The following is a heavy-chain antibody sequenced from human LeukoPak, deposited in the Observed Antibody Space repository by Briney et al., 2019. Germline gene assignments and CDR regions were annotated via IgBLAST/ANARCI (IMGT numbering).Heavy chain of an antibody. CDR2: ISYDGSTK. CDR3: ARDHGSGSYFFDY. V-gene: IGHV3-30-3*01. D-gene: IGHD3-10*01. CDR1: GFTFSSHE. J-gene: IGHJ4*02. Sequence: PGGSLRLSCAASGFTFSSHEMHWVRQAPGKGLEWVAVISYDGSTKFYADSVKGRFTISRDNSKLYLQTNSLRAEDTAVYFCARDHGSGSYFFDYWGQGTQVTVSA.